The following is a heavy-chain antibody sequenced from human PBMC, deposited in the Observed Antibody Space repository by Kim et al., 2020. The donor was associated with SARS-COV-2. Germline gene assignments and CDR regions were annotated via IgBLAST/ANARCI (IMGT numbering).Heavy chain of an antibody. J-gene: IGHJ6*03. V-gene: IGHV4-34*01. CDR1: GGSFSGYY. CDR2: INHSGST. CDR3: ARALGGAAAGTLVWYYYYYMDV. Sequence: SETLSLTCAVYGGSFSGYYWSWIRQPPGKGLGWIGEINHSGSTNYNPSLKSRVTISVDTSKNQFSLKLSSVTAADTAVYYCARALGGAAAGTLVWYYYYYMDVWGKGDHGHRLL. D-gene: IGHD6-13*01.